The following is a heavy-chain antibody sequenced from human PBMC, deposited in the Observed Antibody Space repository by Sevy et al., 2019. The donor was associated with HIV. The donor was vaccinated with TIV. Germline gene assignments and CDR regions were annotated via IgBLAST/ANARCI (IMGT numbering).Heavy chain of an antibody. D-gene: IGHD2-2*01. V-gene: IGHV1-24*01. CDR3: ARRAPYCSSTSCSRQYYFDY. J-gene: IGHJ4*02. CDR2: FDPEDGET. Sequence: ASVKVSCKVSGYTLTELSMHWVRQAPGKGLEWMGGFDPEDGETIYAQMFQGRVTMTEDTSTDTAYMELSSLRSEDTAVYYCARRAPYCSSTSCSRQYYFDYWGQGTLVTVSS. CDR1: GYTLTELS.